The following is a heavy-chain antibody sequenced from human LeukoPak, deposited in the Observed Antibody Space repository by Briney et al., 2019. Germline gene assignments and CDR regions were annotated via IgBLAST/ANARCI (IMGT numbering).Heavy chain of an antibody. CDR3: TTLYIVATIPLDY. D-gene: IGHD5-12*01. CDR1: ELLFENAW. V-gene: IGHV3-15*01. J-gene: IGHJ4*02. CDR2: IKTKTDGGTT. Sequence: KTGGSLRLSCVASELLFENAWMSWVRQAPGKGLEWVGRIKTKTDGGTTDYAAPVKGRFTISRDDSKNTLYLQMNSLKTEDTAVYYCTTLYIVATIPLDYWGQGTLVTVSS.